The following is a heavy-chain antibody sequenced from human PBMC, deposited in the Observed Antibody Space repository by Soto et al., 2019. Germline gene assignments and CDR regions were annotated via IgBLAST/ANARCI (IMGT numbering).Heavy chain of an antibody. Sequence: QVQLVQSGAEVKKPGASVKVSCKASGYTFTFYYMHWVRQAPGQGLEWLGVINPYGGSTNYAQKCQGRVTMTRDTYTSTVYMELYTLTSEDTAVYYCARVGYYGSGTYYGLGDFWGQGTLVTVSS. CDR2: INPYGGST. CDR1: GYTFTFYY. V-gene: IGHV1-46*01. D-gene: IGHD3-10*01. J-gene: IGHJ4*02. CDR3: ARVGYYGSGTYYGLGDF.